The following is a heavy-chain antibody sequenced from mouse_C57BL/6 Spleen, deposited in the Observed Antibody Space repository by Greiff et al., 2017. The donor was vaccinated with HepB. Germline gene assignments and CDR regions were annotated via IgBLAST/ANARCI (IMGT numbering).Heavy chain of an antibody. CDR1: GYSFTGYF. D-gene: IGHD1-1*01. J-gene: IGHJ2*01. CDR2: INPYNGDT. CDR3: AREDYYGSSPGYFDY. Sequence: VHVKQSGPELVKPGDSVKISCKASGYSFTGYFMNWVMQSHGKSLEWIGRINPYNGDTFYNQKFKGKATLTVDKSSSTAHMELRSLTSEDSAVYYCAREDYYGSSPGYFDYWGQGTTLTVSS. V-gene: IGHV1-20*01.